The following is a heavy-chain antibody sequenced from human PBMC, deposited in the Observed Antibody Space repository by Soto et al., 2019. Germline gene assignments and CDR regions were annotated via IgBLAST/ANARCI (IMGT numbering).Heavy chain of an antibody. Sequence: QVQLVESGGGVVQPGRSLRLSCAASGFTFSSYGMHWVRQAPGKGLEWVAVIWYDGSNKYYADSVKGRFTISRDNSKNPLYLQMNSLRAEDTAVYYCARDTAMGYGMDVWGQGTTVTVSS. J-gene: IGHJ6*02. CDR1: GFTFSSYG. V-gene: IGHV3-33*01. CDR3: ARDTAMGYGMDV. D-gene: IGHD5-18*01. CDR2: IWYDGSNK.